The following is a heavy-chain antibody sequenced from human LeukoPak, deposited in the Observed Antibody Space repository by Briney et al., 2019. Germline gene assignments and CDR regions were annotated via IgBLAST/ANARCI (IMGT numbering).Heavy chain of an antibody. CDR2: MNPNSGNT. CDR1: GYTFTSYG. V-gene: IGHV1-8*03. Sequence: EASVKVSCKASGYTFTSYGINWVRQATGQGLEWMGWMNPNSGNTGYAQKFQGRVTITRNTSISTAYMELSSLRSEDTAVYYCARGRRMKGSGRTERYYYYYYMDVWGKGTTVTVSS. CDR3: ARGRRMKGSGRTERYYYYYYMDV. D-gene: IGHD3-10*01. J-gene: IGHJ6*03.